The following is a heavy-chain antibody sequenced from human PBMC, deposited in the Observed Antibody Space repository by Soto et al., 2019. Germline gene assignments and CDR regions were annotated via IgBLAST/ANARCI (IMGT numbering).Heavy chain of an antibody. J-gene: IGHJ4*02. Sequence: QVQLQESGPGLVKPSQTLSLTCIVSVGSISSDDHYLSWIRQPPGKGMEWIGYIYYSGTTNSNLSLNSRIFISLDTSKSQFSLQLTSVTAADTAVYYCATVRSRWNIDYWGQGTLVTVSS. CDR3: ATVRSRWNIDY. V-gene: IGHV4-30-4*01. D-gene: IGHD6-13*01. CDR2: IYYSGTT. CDR1: VGSISSDDHY.